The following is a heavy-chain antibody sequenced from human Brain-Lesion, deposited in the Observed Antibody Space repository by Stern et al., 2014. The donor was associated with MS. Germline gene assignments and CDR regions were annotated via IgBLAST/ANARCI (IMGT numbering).Heavy chain of an antibody. CDR2: IKRDGSEK. V-gene: IGHV3-7*01. Sequence: VQLVESGGGLVQPGRSQRLSCVASGSTFSTSWMSWVRQAPGKGLEWVANIKRDGSEKYYVDSVKGRFTISRDNAKSSLYLEMNSLRAEDTAVYYCTRFLQSGWSDLFDSWGRGTLVTVSS. J-gene: IGHJ5*01. CDR3: TRFLQSGWSDLFDS. CDR1: GSTFSTSW. D-gene: IGHD6-19*01.